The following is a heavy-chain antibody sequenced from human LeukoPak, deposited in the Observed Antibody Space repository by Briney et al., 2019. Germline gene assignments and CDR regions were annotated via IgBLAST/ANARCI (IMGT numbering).Heavy chain of an antibody. J-gene: IGHJ1*01. CDR1: GYTFTSYY. CDR3: AREGGSGSYYGDFQH. Sequence: ASVKVSCKASGYTFTSYYMHWVRQAPGQGLEWMGIINPSGGSTSYAQKFQGRVTMTRDTSTSTVYMELSSLRSEDTAAYYCAREGGSGSYYGDFQHWGQGTLVTVSS. V-gene: IGHV1-46*01. D-gene: IGHD1-26*01. CDR2: INPSGGST.